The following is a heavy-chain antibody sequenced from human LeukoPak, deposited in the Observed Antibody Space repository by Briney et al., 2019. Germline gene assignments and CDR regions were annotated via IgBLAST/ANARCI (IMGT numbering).Heavy chain of an antibody. J-gene: IGHJ6*02. CDR2: IGGXGDMT. D-gene: IGHD2-21*02. Sequence: XXRQAPXKXLEWVSGIGGXGDMTNYADTVKGRFTISRDKSKTTLNLQMNSLRAEDTAVYYCAYCGGDCYSNYYYGMDVWGQGTTVTVSS. V-gene: IGHV3-23*01. CDR3: AYCGGDCYSNYYYGMDV.